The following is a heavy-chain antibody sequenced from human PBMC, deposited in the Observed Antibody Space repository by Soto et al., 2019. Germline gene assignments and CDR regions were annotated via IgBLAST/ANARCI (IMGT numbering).Heavy chain of an antibody. D-gene: IGHD4-17*01. J-gene: IGHJ5*02. V-gene: IGHV4-30-4*01. CDR1: GGSISRGDYY. Sequence: SETLSLTCTVSGGSISRGDYYWSWIRQSPGKGLEWIGYIYYSGSTYYNPSLKSRVTISVDTSKNQFSLKLSSVTAADTAVYYCAIQPIDYPNSFDPCGQGTLVTVSS. CDR3: AIQPIDYPNSFDP. CDR2: IYYSGST.